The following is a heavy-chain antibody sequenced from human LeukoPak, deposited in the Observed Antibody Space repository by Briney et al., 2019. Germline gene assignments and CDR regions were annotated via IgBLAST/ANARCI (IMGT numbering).Heavy chain of an antibody. Sequence: PSETLSLTCDVYGGSFSGYYWSWIRQPPGKGLEWIGEINHSGSTNYNPSLKSRITISVDTSKNQFSLKLSSVTAADTAVYYCARLSYGDYAGFDYWGQGTLVTVSS. CDR3: ARLSYGDYAGFDY. D-gene: IGHD4-17*01. V-gene: IGHV4-34*01. CDR1: GGSFSGYY. CDR2: INHSGST. J-gene: IGHJ4*02.